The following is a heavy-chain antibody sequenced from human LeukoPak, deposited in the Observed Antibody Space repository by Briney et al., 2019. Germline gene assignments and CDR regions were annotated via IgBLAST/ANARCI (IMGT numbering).Heavy chain of an antibody. CDR1: GFTFSDYY. CDR2: ISSRNGYT. D-gene: IGHD3-22*01. CDR3: ATHSSGYYSPLDY. Sequence: PGGSQRLSCTASGFTFSDYYMSWIRQAPGKGLEWLSYISSRNGYTSHADSVKGRFTISRDNAKNSLYLQMNSLRAEDTAVYYCATHSSGYYSPLDYWGQGTLVTVSS. V-gene: IGHV3-11*06. J-gene: IGHJ4*02.